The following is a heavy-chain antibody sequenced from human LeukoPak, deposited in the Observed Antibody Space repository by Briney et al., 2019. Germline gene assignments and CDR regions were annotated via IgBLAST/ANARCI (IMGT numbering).Heavy chain of an antibody. V-gene: IGHV4-39*01. Sequence: PSETLSLTCSLSGGSVTSSNYFWAWIRQPPGKGLEWIGTFFYSGNTYYNPSLKSRVTISADTSKNQLSLNLTSVTATDTAVYYCARQRFWISYPFDYRGTGVLVAVSS. CDR2: FFYSGNT. CDR3: ARQRFWISYPFDY. D-gene: IGHD3-3*01. J-gene: IGHJ4*02. CDR1: GGSVTSSNYF.